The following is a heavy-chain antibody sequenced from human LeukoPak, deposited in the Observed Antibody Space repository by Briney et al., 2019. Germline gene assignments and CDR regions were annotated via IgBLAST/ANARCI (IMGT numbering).Heavy chain of an antibody. CDR2: IYSGGSP. CDR1: GFTVSSNY. CDR3: ARDMVVRGVIISYGMDV. V-gene: IGHV3-66*01. J-gene: IGHJ6*02. Sequence: GGSLRLSCAASGFTVSSNYMSWVRQAPGKGLEWVSVIYSGGSPYYADSVKGRFTISRDNAKNSLYLQMNSLRAEDTAVYYCARDMVVRGVIISYGMDVWGQGTTATVSS. D-gene: IGHD3-10*01.